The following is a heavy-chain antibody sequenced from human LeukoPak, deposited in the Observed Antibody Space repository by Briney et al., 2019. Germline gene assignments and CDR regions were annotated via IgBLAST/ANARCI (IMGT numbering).Heavy chain of an antibody. CDR2: INHSGST. J-gene: IGHJ5*02. Sequence: SETLSLTCAVYGGSFSGYYWSWIRQPPGKGLEWIGEINHSGSTNYNPSLKSRVTISVDTSKNQFSLKLSSVTAADTAVYYSARDVPHVLLWFGDTRKYNWFDPWGQGTLVTVSS. D-gene: IGHD3-10*01. V-gene: IGHV4-34*01. CDR1: GGSFSGYY. CDR3: ARDVPHVLLWFGDTRKYNWFDP.